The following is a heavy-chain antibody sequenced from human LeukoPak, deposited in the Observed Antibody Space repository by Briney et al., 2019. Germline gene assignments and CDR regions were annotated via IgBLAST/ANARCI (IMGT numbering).Heavy chain of an antibody. CDR3: ASAFSTRGWFGY. V-gene: IGHV1-46*01. CDR1: GYTFTTYY. Sequence: ASVKVSCKASGYTFTTYYMHWVRQAPGQGLEWMGIISPSGDSTTYAQKFQGRVTMTRDTSTNTVYMELSSLRSEDTAVYYCASAFSTRGWFGYWGQGTLVTVSS. J-gene: IGHJ5*01. CDR2: ISPSGDST.